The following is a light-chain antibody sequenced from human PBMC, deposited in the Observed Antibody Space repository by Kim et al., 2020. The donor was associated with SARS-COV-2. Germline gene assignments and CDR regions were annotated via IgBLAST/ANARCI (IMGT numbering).Light chain of an antibody. CDR1: QGISKY. Sequence: DIQMTQSPSSLSGSVGDRVNMTCRASQGISKYLAWVQQKPGKAPKSLIYAASVLQRGVPSKFSGSGSGTDFTLTISSLQPEDFATYYCLQYNIYPLTFGGGTKVDIK. J-gene: IGKJ4*01. V-gene: IGKV1-16*02. CDR2: AAS. CDR3: LQYNIYPLT.